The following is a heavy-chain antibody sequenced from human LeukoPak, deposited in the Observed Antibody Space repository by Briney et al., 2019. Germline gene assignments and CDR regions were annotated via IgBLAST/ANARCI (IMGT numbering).Heavy chain of an antibody. CDR1: GFTFSSYA. CDR3: AKTMEDFWSGPYYYYGMDV. Sequence: PGGSLRLSCAASGFTFSSYAMSWVRQAPGKGLEWVSAISGSGGSTYYADSVKGRFTISRDNSKNTLYLQMNSLRAEDTAVYYCAKTMEDFWSGPYYYYGMDVWGQGTTVAVSS. CDR2: ISGSGGST. J-gene: IGHJ6*02. V-gene: IGHV3-23*01. D-gene: IGHD3-3*01.